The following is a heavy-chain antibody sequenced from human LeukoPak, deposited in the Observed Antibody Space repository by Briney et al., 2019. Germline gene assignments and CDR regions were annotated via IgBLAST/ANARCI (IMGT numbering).Heavy chain of an antibody. D-gene: IGHD4-17*01. CDR3: ARVSVTNHYYFDY. V-gene: IGHV1-2*04. Sequence: ASVKVSCKASGYTFTGYYMHWVRQAPGQGLEWMGWINPNSGGTNYAQKFQGWVTMTRDTSISTAYMELSRLRSDDTAVYYCARVSVTNHYYFDYWGQGTLVTVSS. CDR1: GYTFTGYY. CDR2: INPNSGGT. J-gene: IGHJ4*02.